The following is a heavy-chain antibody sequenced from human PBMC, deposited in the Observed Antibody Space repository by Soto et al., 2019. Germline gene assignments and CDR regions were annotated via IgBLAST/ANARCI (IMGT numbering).Heavy chain of an antibody. D-gene: IGHD3-3*01. Sequence: PSETLSLTCTVSGGSISSGGYYWSWIRQHPGKGREWIGYIYYSGSTYYNPSLKSRVTISVDTSKDQFSLKLSSVTAADTAVYYCARGLDYDFWSGYYTPYYFDYWGQGTLVTVSS. CDR2: IYYSGST. CDR3: ARGLDYDFWSGYYTPYYFDY. J-gene: IGHJ4*02. CDR1: GGSISSGGYY. V-gene: IGHV4-31*03.